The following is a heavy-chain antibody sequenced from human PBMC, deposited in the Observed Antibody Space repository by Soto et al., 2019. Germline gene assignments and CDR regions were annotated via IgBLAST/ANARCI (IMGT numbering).Heavy chain of an antibody. Sequence: QVQLVQSGAEVKESGASVKVSCKASRYTFTGHYIHWVRQAPGQGFEWVGEIGPKNGDSRFAQKFQGRVSMTKDSSITTVYMELSNLSPDDTAVYYCGRGRSGEIGIFHWGQGTLVTVHS. J-gene: IGHJ4*02. CDR1: RYTFTGHY. CDR2: IGPKNGDS. V-gene: IGHV1-2*02. D-gene: IGHD3-3*02. CDR3: GRGRSGEIGIFH.